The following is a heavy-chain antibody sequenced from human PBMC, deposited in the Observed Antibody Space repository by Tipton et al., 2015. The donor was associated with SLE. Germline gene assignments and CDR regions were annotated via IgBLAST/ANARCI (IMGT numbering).Heavy chain of an antibody. CDR3: ARGVAGDY. J-gene: IGHJ4*02. CDR1: GGSFSGYY. Sequence: LRLSCAVYGGSFSGYYWSWIRQPPGKGLEWIGEINHSGSTNYNPSLKSRVTISVDTSKNQFSLKLSSVTAADTAVYYCARGVAGDYWGQGTLVTVSS. V-gene: IGHV4-34*01. CDR2: INHSGST. D-gene: IGHD5-12*01.